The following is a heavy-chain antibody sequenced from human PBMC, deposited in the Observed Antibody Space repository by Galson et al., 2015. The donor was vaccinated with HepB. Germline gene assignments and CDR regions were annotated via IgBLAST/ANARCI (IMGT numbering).Heavy chain of an antibody. D-gene: IGHD4/OR15-4a*01. CDR2: INHSGST. Sequence: ETLSLTCAVYGGSFSEYYCKWIRQPPGKGLEWIGEINHSGSTNYHPSLKSRVTISTDTSKTHFSLKLTSVTATDTAVYFCVMTTVLQGGTLTLTWGQGTPVTVSS. CDR3: VMTTVLQGGTLTLT. CDR1: GGSFSEYY. J-gene: IGHJ5*02. V-gene: IGHV4-34*01.